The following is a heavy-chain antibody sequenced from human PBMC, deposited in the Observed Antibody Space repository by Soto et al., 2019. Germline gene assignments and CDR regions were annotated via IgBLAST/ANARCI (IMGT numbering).Heavy chain of an antibody. V-gene: IGHV4-59*01. D-gene: IGHD3-3*01. J-gene: IGHJ5*02. CDR1: GGSISSYY. CDR3: ARAGGYDFWSGFGPSKWGVSEYWFDP. CDR2: IYYSGST. Sequence: PSETLSLTCTVSGGSISSYYWSWIRQPPGKGLEWIGYIYYSGSTNYNPSLKSRVTISVDTSKNQFSLKLSSVTAADTAVYYCARAGGYDFWSGFGPSKWGVSEYWFDPWGQGTLVTVS.